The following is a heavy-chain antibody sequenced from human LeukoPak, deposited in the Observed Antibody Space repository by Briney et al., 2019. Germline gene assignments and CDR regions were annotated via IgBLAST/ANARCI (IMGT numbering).Heavy chain of an antibody. J-gene: IGHJ4*02. CDR1: GFTFSDYY. CDR3: AKADSYYYDSSGYYPSHFDY. D-gene: IGHD3-22*01. Sequence: GGSLRLSCAASGFTFSDYYMSWIRQAPGKGLEWVSAISGSGGSTYYADSVKGRFTISRDNSKNTLYLQMNSLRAEDTAVYYCAKADSYYYDSSGYYPSHFDYWGQGTLVTVSS. V-gene: IGHV3-23*01. CDR2: ISGSGGST.